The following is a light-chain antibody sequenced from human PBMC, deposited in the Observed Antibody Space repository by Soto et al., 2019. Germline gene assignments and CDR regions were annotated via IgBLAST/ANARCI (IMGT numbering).Light chain of an antibody. V-gene: IGKV1-27*01. CDR3: QKYNSAPLT. Sequence: DIQMTQSPSSLSASVGDRVTITCRASQAISNSLAWYQQKLGKVPKLLIYAASTLQSGVPSRFSGSGSGTDFSLTISSLQPEDVATYYCQKYNSAPLTFGGGTEVEIK. CDR1: QAISNS. J-gene: IGKJ4*01. CDR2: AAS.